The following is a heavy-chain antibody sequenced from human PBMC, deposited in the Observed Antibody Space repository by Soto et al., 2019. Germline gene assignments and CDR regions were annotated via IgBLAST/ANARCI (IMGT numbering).Heavy chain of an antibody. CDR1: GASISRTGFH. CDR3: ARRGSGHTFDY. D-gene: IGHD3-10*01. Sequence: QLQLQESGPGLVKPSETLSLTCAVSGASISRTGFHWGWIRQPPGQGLERIGSIYEGETTFYNSSLKSRVTISADTSKNHFSLKLSSVTAADTAVYYCARRGSGHTFDYWGQGTLVTVSS. V-gene: IGHV4-39*01. CDR2: IYEGETT. J-gene: IGHJ4*02.